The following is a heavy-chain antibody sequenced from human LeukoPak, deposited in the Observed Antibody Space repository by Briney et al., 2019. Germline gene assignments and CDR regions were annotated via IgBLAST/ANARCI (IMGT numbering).Heavy chain of an antibody. D-gene: IGHD6-13*01. V-gene: IGHV1-18*01. J-gene: IGHJ4*02. CDR3: ARGSKGYSSTWPQAEFDY. CDR1: GYTFTSYG. CDR2: ISAYNGNT. Sequence: RASVKVSCKASGYTFTSYGISWVRQAPGQGLEWMGWISAYNGNTNYAQKFQGRVTMTTDTSTSTAYMELNSLRSDDTAVYYCARGSKGYSSTWPQAEFDYWGQGTLVTVSS.